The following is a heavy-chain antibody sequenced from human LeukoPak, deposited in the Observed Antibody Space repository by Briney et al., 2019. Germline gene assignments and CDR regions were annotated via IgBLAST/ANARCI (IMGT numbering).Heavy chain of an antibody. D-gene: IGHD3-16*01. CDR1: GGSISSRNYY. J-gene: IGHJ4*02. Sequence: PSETRSLTCSVSGGSISSRNYYWGWIRQPPGKKLEWIGSIYYSGTTYYNPSLKSRVTVSVDTSKNQFSLNLSSVTAADTAVYYCVRGSTLRHYQYWGQGTLVTVSS. V-gene: IGHV4-39*01. CDR2: IYYSGTT. CDR3: VRGSTLRHYQY.